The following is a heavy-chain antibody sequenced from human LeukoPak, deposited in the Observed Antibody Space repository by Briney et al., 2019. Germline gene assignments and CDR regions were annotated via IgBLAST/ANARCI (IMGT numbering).Heavy chain of an antibody. J-gene: IGHJ6*02. Sequence: GGSLRLSCAASGFTFSSYAMSWVRQAPGKGLEWVSAISGSGGGTNYADSVKGRFTISRDNSKNTVYLQMNSLRAEDTAVYYCAKPLGYCSGGRCTGYYSYYGMDVWGQGTTVTVS. CDR3: AKPLGYCSGGRCTGYYSYYGMDV. D-gene: IGHD2-15*01. CDR2: ISGSGGGT. CDR1: GFTFSSYA. V-gene: IGHV3-23*01.